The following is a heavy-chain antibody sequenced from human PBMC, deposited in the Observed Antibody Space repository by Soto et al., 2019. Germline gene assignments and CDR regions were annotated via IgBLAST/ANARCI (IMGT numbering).Heavy chain of an antibody. CDR2: INPDSGGT. J-gene: IGHJ2*01. Sequence: QEQLVQSGAEVKKPGASLKVSCKASGYTFTDYYIHWVRQAPGQGLEWVGWINPDSGGTNLAQRFQGRVTMTSDTSINTAYMELSSLISDDTAVYYCAIRTGQLAIISEFDGDWFFEVWGRGTLVTVSS. V-gene: IGHV1-2*02. CDR3: AIRTGQLAIISEFDGDWFFEV. CDR1: GYTFTDYY. D-gene: IGHD2-2*01.